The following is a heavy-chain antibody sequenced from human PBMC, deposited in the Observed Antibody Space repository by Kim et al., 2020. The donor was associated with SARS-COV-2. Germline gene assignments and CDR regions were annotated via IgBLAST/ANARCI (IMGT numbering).Heavy chain of an antibody. D-gene: IGHD2-2*01. V-gene: IGHV4-30-2*04. CDR3: ARASGGVPYQLLHENWFDP. Sequence: SRVTISVDTSKNQFSLKLSSVTAADTAVYYCARASGGVPYQLLHENWFDPWGQGTLVTVSS. J-gene: IGHJ5*02.